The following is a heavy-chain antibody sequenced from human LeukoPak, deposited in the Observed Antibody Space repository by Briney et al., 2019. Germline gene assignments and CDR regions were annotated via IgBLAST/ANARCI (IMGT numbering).Heavy chain of an antibody. CDR3: ARDVEYCSSTNCPYYYMDV. V-gene: IGHV3-53*01. D-gene: IGHD2-2*01. CDR1: GFTVSSNY. CDR2: IYRGGST. Sequence: GGSLRLSCAASGFTVSSNYMSWVRRAPGKGLEWVSLIYRGGSTYYADSVKGRFTISRDNSKNTLYLQMNSLRVEDTAVYYCARDVEYCSSTNCPYYYMDVWGKGTTVTVSS. J-gene: IGHJ6*03.